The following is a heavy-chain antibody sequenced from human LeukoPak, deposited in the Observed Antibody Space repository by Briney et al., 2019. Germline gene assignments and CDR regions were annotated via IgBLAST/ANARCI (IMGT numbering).Heavy chain of an antibody. Sequence: PSETLSLTCAVYGGSFSGYYWSWIRQPPGKGLEWIGEINHSGRTNYNPSLKSRVTISVDTSKNQFSLKLSSVTAADTAVYYCARGASSGSYSYFDYWGQGTLVTVSS. V-gene: IGHV4-34*01. CDR3: ARGASSGSYSYFDY. CDR2: INHSGRT. D-gene: IGHD1-26*01. J-gene: IGHJ4*02. CDR1: GGSFSGYY.